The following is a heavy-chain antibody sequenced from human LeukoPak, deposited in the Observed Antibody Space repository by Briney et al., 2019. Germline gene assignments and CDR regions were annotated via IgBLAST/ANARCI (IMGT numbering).Heavy chain of an antibody. V-gene: IGHV3-23*01. D-gene: IGHD3-10*01. CDR2: IGDSGRNT. J-gene: IGHJ4*02. CDR3: AKDPMVRGATYDY. CDR1: GFTLSSYA. Sequence: GGSLRLSCAASGFTLSSYAMTWVRQAPGKGLEWVSAIGDSGRNTYYADSMRGRFTISRDNSKNTLYLQMNSLRAEDTAIYYCAKDPMVRGATYDYWGQGTLVTVSS.